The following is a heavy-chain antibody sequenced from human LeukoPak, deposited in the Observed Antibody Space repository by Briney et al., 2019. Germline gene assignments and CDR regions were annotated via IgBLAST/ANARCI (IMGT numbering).Heavy chain of an antibody. J-gene: IGHJ3*02. CDR1: GGSVNNYF. CDR2: IDDSGNT. D-gene: IGHD3-10*01. V-gene: IGHV4-59*02. CDR3: ARSDYYGSGSNTVFDAFDI. Sequence: PSETLSLTCTVSGGSVNNYFWSWIRPPPGKGLEWIGYIDDSGNTDYNPSLKSQVSISITKSKNQFFLKLRSVTAADTAMYYCARSDYYGSGSNTVFDAFDIWGQGTRVTVSS.